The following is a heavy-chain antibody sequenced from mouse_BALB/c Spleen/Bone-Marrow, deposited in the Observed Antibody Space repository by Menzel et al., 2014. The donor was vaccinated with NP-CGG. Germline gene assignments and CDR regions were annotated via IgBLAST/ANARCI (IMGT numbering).Heavy chain of an antibody. Sequence: VQLQESGAELARPGASVKMSCKASGYTFTSYTMHRIKQRPGQGLEWIGYIDPSSGYSNYNQKFKDKATLTADISSSTAYMQLSSLTSEDSAVYYCAPYDGYCNWYFDVWGAGTTVTVSS. CDR1: GYTFTSYT. J-gene: IGHJ1*01. V-gene: IGHV1-4*01. D-gene: IGHD2-3*01. CDR2: IDPSSGYS. CDR3: APYDGYCNWYFDV.